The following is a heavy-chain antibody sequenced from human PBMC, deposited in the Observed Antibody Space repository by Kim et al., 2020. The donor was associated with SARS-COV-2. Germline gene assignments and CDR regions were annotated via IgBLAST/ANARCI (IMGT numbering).Heavy chain of an antibody. D-gene: IGHD3-3*01. Sequence: SETLSLTCAVYGGSFSGYYWSWIRQPPGKGLEWIGEINHSGSTNYNPSLKSRVTISVDTSKNQFSLKLSSVTAADTAVYYCARLIKKRITIFGVVIGGYGMDVWGQGTTVTVSS. V-gene: IGHV4-34*01. CDR1: GGSFSGYY. CDR2: INHSGST. J-gene: IGHJ6*02. CDR3: ARLIKKRITIFGVVIGGYGMDV.